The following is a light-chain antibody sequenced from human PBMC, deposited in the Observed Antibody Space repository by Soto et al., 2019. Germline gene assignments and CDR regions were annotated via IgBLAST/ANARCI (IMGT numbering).Light chain of an antibody. CDR1: QSVDAY. CDR2: DAS. Sequence: PGERATLSCRASQSVDAYLAWYQQRPGQAPRLLIFDASNRATGIPTRFSGSGSGTDFTLTISSLEPEDFAVYYCQQRSNWAPTFGQGTKVEIK. V-gene: IGKV3-11*01. J-gene: IGKJ1*01. CDR3: QQRSNWAPT.